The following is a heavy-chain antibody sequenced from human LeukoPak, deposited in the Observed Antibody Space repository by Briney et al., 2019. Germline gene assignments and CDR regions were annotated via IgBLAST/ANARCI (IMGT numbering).Heavy chain of an antibody. J-gene: IGHJ3*02. CDR2: ISRSGSSI. CDR3: ARDSHKFDSSGYYPDAFDI. Sequence: GGSLRLSCAASGFTFSSYSMNWVRQAPGKGLEWVSYISRSGSSIYYADSVKGRFTISRDNAKKSLYLQMHSLRAEDTAVYYCARDSHKFDSSGYYPDAFDIWGQGTMVTVSS. CDR1: GFTFSSYS. V-gene: IGHV3-48*04. D-gene: IGHD3-22*01.